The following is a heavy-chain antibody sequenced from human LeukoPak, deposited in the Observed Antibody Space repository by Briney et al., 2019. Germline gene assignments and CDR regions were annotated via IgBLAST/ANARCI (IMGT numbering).Heavy chain of an antibody. CDR1: GYLFINYG. J-gene: IGHJ4*02. CDR2: SSPYSGNT. D-gene: IGHD6-19*01. Sequence: ASVRVSCKASGYLFINYGISWLRQAPGQGVECMGWSSPYSGNTDYAQKPQGRVTMTTDTSTTTAYMELRSLRFDDTAVYYCARTSGVSVAGSPYYFDFWGQGTLISVSS. CDR3: ARTSGVSVAGSPYYFDF. V-gene: IGHV1-18*01.